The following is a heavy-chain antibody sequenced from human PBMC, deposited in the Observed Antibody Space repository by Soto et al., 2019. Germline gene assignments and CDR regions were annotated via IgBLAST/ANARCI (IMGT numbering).Heavy chain of an antibody. D-gene: IGHD1-1*01. CDR1: GFAFFSSW. CDR2: IKPDGSDS. Sequence: PGGSLRLSCAASGFAFFSSWMTWVRQAPGKGLELVATIKPDGSDSYYVDSVKGRFTVSRDNARNSLYLQMDSLRAEDTAVYFCARDFWRYFDYWGQGTLVTVSS. CDR3: ARDFWRYFDY. J-gene: IGHJ4*02. V-gene: IGHV3-7*01.